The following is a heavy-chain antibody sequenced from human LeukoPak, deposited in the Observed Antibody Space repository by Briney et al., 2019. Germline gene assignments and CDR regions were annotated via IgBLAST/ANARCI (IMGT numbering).Heavy chain of an antibody. D-gene: IGHD1-20*01. CDR3: ARITGTFYMDV. CDR1: GGSISSYY. CDR2: IYYSGST. Sequence: SETLSLTCTVSGGSISSYYWSWIRQPPGKGLEWIGYIYYSGSTNYNPSLKSRVTISVDTSKNQFSLKLSSVTAADTAVYYCARITGTFYMDVWGKGTMVTVSS. V-gene: IGHV4-59*01. J-gene: IGHJ6*03.